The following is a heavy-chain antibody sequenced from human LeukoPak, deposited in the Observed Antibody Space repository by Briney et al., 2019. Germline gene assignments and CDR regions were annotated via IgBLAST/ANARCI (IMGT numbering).Heavy chain of an antibody. J-gene: IGHJ4*02. CDR3: ARGQDIVVVVAALYYFDY. CDR1: GGSFSGYY. V-gene: IGHV4-34*01. Sequence: SETLSLTCAVYGGSFSGYYWSWIRQPPGKGLEWIGEINHSGSTNYNPSHKSRVTISVDTSKNQFSLKLSSVTAADTAVYYCARGQDIVVVVAALYYFDYWGQGTLVTVSS. D-gene: IGHD2-15*01. CDR2: INHSGST.